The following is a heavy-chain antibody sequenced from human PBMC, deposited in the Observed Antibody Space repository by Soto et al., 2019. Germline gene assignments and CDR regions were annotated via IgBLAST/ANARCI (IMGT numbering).Heavy chain of an antibody. CDR1: GFTFSSYA. D-gene: IGHD6-19*01. CDR2: ISGSGGTT. CDR3: AKHVRSGPYLYYDY. V-gene: IGHV3-23*01. J-gene: IGHJ4*01. Sequence: GESRRLSYGASGFTFSSYAMSWVRQAPGKGLECVSTISGSGGTTYYADSVKGRFTISRDNSKNTLYLQMNSLRAEDTAVYYSAKHVRSGPYLYYDYWGDGLLVTDS.